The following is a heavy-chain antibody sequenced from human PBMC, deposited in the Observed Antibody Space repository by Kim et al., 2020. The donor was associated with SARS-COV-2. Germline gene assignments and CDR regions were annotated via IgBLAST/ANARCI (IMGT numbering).Heavy chain of an antibody. CDR1: GYTFSHYT. J-gene: IGHJ3*01. CDR2: TNVGDVNT. CDR3: ARGGATGGGFDV. V-gene: IGHV1-3*01. D-gene: IGHD3-16*01. Sequence: ASVKVSCKASGYTFSHYTVHWVRQAPGQRLEWMGRTNVGDVNTKYSQKFQGRVTITRDTSASTAYMEVSSLTSEDTAVYYCARGGATGGGFDVWGQGTTVTVSS.